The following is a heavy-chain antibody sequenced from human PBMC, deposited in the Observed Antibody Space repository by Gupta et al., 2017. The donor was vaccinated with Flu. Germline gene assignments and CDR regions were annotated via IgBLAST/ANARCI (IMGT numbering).Heavy chain of an antibody. Sequence: EVQLVESGGGLVQPGGSLRLSCAASGFTFSSYWMHWVRQAPGKGLVWVSRINSDGSSTSYADSVKGRFTISRDNAKNTLYLQMNSLRAEDTAVYYCARGPAAGYFWSDYFDYWGQGTLVTVSS. CDR3: ARGPAAGYFWSDYFDY. CDR2: INSDGSST. D-gene: IGHD6-13*01. J-gene: IGHJ4*02. V-gene: IGHV3-74*01. CDR1: GFTFSSYW.